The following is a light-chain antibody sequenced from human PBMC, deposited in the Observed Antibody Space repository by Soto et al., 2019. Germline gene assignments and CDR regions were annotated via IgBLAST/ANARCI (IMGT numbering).Light chain of an antibody. CDR2: SVH. Sequence: QTVVPQPPSASGTPGQRVTISRSGSNFKIGSNTVNWHQQLPGAAPRLLSYSVHQRPSGVPDRFSGSKSVTSASLAISGLQSEYDADCYCATWDVSLNAWVFGGGTQLTVL. J-gene: IGLJ3*02. V-gene: IGLV1-44*01. CDR1: NFKIGSNT. CDR3: ATWDVSLNAWV.